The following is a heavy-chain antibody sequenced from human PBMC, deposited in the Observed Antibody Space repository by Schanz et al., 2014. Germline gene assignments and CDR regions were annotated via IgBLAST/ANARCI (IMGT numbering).Heavy chain of an antibody. CDR1: GFTFSSYG. CDR3: VRWGAS. CDR2: IDTAGSYT. D-gene: IGHD3-16*01. J-gene: IGHJ5*02. Sequence: VQLVESGGGVVQPGRSLRLSCAASGFTFSSYGMHWVRQAPGKGLVWVSTIDTAGSYTSYVDSVKGRFTISRDNAKNTLYLQMSRLRVEDTAVYYCVRWGASWGQGTLVTVSS. V-gene: IGHV3-74*02.